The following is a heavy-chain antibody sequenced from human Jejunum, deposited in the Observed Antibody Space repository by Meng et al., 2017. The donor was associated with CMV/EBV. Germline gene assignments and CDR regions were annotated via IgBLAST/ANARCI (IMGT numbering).Heavy chain of an antibody. Sequence: AASGFTVSDYTMYWVRRAPGRGLEWVAFISHDGRNQHYTASVEGRFTTSKDNSQNTLYLQMDNLAPEDTAVYYCARDYSVTGWPPDSWGQGTLVTSPQ. D-gene: IGHD5/OR15-5a*01. J-gene: IGHJ4*02. CDR1: GFTVSDYT. CDR2: ISHDGRNQ. CDR3: ARDYSVTGWPPDS. V-gene: IGHV3-30*04.